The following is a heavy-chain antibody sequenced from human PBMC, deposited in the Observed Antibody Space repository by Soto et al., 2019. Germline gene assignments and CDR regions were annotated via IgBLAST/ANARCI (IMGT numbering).Heavy chain of an antibody. Sequence: GGSLRLSCAASGFTFSSYGMHWVRQAPGKGLEWVAVISYDGSNKYYADSVKGRFTISRDNSKNTLYLQMNSLRAEDTAVYYCAKSEDTAMAEGGYYFDYWGQGTLVTVSS. CDR3: AKSEDTAMAEGGYYFDY. V-gene: IGHV3-30*18. D-gene: IGHD5-18*01. CDR1: GFTFSSYG. CDR2: ISYDGSNK. J-gene: IGHJ4*02.